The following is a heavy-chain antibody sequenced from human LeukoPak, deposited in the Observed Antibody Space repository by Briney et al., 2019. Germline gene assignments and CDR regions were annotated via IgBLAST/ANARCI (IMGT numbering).Heavy chain of an antibody. Sequence: PGRSLRLSCVASGFTVGATDMYWVRRAPGKRLEWVAVLKHDDEIHYMDSVRGRFTISRDNSKNTLLLDMDGLRPEDTATYYCTKIGPVSGTIDYWGQGTLVTVSS. CDR2: LKHDDEI. J-gene: IGHJ4*02. D-gene: IGHD1-26*01. CDR3: TKIGPVSGTIDY. CDR1: GFTVGATD. V-gene: IGHV3-30*18.